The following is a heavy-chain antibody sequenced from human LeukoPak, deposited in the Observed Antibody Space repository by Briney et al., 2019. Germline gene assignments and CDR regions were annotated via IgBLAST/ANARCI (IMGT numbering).Heavy chain of an antibody. V-gene: IGHV4-59*08. J-gene: IGHJ4*02. CDR2: IYFSGST. CDR3: ASTGYCIGGSCYSNYFDH. Sequence: KTSEILSLTCTVSGVSITSFYWSWIRQPPGEGLEWIGYIYFSGSTNYNPSLKSRVTVSLDTTKNQVSLKLSSVSAADTAVYYCASTGYCIGGSCYSNYFDHWGQGTLVTVSS. CDR1: GVSITSFY. D-gene: IGHD2-15*01.